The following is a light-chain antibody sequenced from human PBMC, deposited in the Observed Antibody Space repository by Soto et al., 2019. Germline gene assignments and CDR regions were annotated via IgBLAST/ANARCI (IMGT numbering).Light chain of an antibody. CDR2: SAS. J-gene: IGKJ1*01. CDR1: QSGSRQ. V-gene: IGKV3-11*01. Sequence: IVVTQSPATLSLSPGERATLSCRASQSGSRQLAWYQQKPGQAPSLLIYSASTRHTGIPARFSGSGSGTEFTLTISDVEPEDFAVYYCHQRQSWPRTFGQGTKVDIK. CDR3: HQRQSWPRT.